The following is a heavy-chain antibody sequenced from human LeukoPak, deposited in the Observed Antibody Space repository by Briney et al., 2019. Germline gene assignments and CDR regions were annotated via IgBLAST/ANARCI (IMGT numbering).Heavy chain of an antibody. CDR2: INHSGGA. J-gene: IGHJ4*02. D-gene: IGHD3-3*01. CDR1: GGSFIGYH. Sequence: PSETLSLTCAVYGGSFIGYHWGWIRQPPGKGLEWIGEINHSGGANYNPSLKSRVTISADTSKSQFSLKLGSVTAADTAVYYCARVPLRFLEPFDYWGQGTLVTVSS. V-gene: IGHV4-34*01. CDR3: ARVPLRFLEPFDY.